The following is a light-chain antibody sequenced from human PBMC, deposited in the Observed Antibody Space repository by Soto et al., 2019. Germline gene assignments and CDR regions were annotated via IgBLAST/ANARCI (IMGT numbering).Light chain of an antibody. CDR3: QRSFSTPLT. CDR1: QSISSY. J-gene: IGKJ4*01. Sequence: DIQMTQSPSSLSASVGDRVTITCRASQSISSYLHWYQQKPGKAPKLLIYAASSLQSGVPSRFSGSRSGTDFTLTISRLQPEDFATYYCQRSFSTPLTFGGGTKVEIK. CDR2: AAS. V-gene: IGKV1-39*01.